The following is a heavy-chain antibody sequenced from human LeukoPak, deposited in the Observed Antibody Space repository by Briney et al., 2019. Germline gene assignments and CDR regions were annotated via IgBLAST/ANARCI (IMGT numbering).Heavy chain of an antibody. CDR1: GFTFDDHA. Sequence: GRSLRLSCAGSGFTFDDHAMHWVRQAPGKGLEWVSGISWNSVSIGYADSVKGRFTISRDNAKNSLYLLMNSLRAEDTALYFCAKIDYGDYGVAWGQGTLVTVSS. CDR3: AKIDYGDYGVA. V-gene: IGHV3-9*01. J-gene: IGHJ5*02. CDR2: ISWNSVSI. D-gene: IGHD4-17*01.